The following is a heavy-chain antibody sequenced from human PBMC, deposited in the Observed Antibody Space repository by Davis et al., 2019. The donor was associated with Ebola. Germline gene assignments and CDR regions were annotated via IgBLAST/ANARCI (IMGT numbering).Heavy chain of an antibody. CDR1: GFSLSTSGVG. D-gene: IGHD3/OR15-3a*01. Sequence: SGPTLVKPTQTLTLTCTFSGFSLSTSGVGLAWIRQSPGKALEWLALIYWDDDERYSPSLKSRLTITKDTSKNQVVLTLTNMDPVDTATYYCAHLGLFYYFDYWGQGTLVTVSS. J-gene: IGHJ4*02. CDR2: IYWDDDE. CDR3: AHLGLFYYFDY. V-gene: IGHV2-5*02.